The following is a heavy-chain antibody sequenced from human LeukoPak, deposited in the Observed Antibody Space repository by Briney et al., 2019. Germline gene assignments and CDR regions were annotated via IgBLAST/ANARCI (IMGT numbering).Heavy chain of an antibody. V-gene: IGHV4-59*10. CDR3: ARAPIWSGYLPSYYYYYGMDV. CDR2: IYTSGST. Sequence: SETLSLTCAVYGGSFSGYYWSWIRQPAGKGLEWIGRIYTSGSTNYNPSLKSRVTMSVDTSKNQFSLKLSSVTAADTAVYYCARAPIWSGYLPSYYYYYGMDVWGQGTTVTVSS. CDR1: GGSFSGYY. J-gene: IGHJ6*02. D-gene: IGHD3-3*01.